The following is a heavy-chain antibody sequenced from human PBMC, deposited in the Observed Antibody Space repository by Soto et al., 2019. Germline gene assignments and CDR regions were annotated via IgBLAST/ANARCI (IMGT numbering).Heavy chain of an antibody. J-gene: IGHJ4*02. CDR1: GFTFSSYA. CDR2: ISGSGGST. V-gene: IGHV3-23*04. D-gene: IGHD6-13*01. CDR3: AKDRAAAGYFDY. Sequence: VQLVESGGGVVQPGRSLRLSCAASGFTFSSYAMSWVRQAPGKGLEWVSAISGSGGSTYYADSVKGRFTISRDNSKNTLYLQMNSLRAEDTAVYYCAKDRAAAGYFDYWGQGTLVTVSS.